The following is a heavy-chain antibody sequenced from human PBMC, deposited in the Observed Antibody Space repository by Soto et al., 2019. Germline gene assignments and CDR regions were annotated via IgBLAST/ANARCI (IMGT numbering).Heavy chain of an antibody. V-gene: IGHV3-23*01. CDR2: ISGSGGST. J-gene: IGHJ4*02. D-gene: IGHD3-3*01. Sequence: GGPLRLSCAASGFTFSSYAMSWVRQAPGKGLEWVSAISGSGGSTYDAASVKGRFTISREHSKNTLYPHMNSLRAEDTAVYYCAKGRYSDFWSGYSYFDYSRQVAVFNVSS. CDR1: GFTFSSYA. CDR3: AKGRYSDFWSGYSYFDY.